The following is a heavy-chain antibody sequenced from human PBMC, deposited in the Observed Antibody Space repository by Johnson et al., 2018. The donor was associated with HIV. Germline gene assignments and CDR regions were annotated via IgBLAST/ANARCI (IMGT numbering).Heavy chain of an antibody. Sequence: QVQLVESGGGLVQPGGSLRLSCAASGFTFSDYYMSWIRQAPGKGLEWVSYISRSGNTIYDAESVKGRVTISRDNAKTSLYLQMTSLRAEDTALFYCAILTYYYDSIGYYVDAFDIWGQGTMVSVSS. J-gene: IGHJ3*02. D-gene: IGHD3-22*01. V-gene: IGHV3-11*01. CDR1: GFTFSDYY. CDR3: AILTYYYDSIGYYVDAFDI. CDR2: ISRSGNTI.